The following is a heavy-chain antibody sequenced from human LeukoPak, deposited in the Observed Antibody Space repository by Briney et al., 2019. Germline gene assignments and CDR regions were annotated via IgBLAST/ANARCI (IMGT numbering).Heavy chain of an antibody. V-gene: IGHV3-7*01. J-gene: IGHJ4*02. CDR1: GFTFSSYW. Sequence: GGSLRLSCAASGFTFSSYWMSWVRQAPGKGLEWVANIKQDGSEKYYVDSVKGRFTISRDNAKNSLYLQMNGLRAEDTAVYYCDTLDYYDSSGPPWGWGQGTLVTVSS. CDR3: DTLDYYDSSGPPWG. D-gene: IGHD3-22*01. CDR2: IKQDGSEK.